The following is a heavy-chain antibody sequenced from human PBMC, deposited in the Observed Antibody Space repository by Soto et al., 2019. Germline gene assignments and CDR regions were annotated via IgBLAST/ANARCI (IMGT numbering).Heavy chain of an antibody. J-gene: IGHJ5*02. Sequence: ASVKVSCKASGYTFSSYFISWVRQAPGQGLEWMGWISAYNGNTNYAQNLQGRVTMTTDTSTSTAYMELNSLRAEDTAVYYCARGHSSSWYINWFDPWGQGTLVTVSS. CDR2: ISAYNGNT. V-gene: IGHV1-18*01. CDR1: GYTFSSYF. CDR3: ARGHSSSWYINWFDP. D-gene: IGHD6-13*01.